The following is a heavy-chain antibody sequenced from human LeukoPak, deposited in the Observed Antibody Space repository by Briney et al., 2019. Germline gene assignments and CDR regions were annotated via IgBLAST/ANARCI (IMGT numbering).Heavy chain of an antibody. J-gene: IGHJ4*02. D-gene: IGHD5-18*01. Sequence: SVKVSCKASGGTFSSYAISWVRQAPGQGLEWMGGIIPIFGTANYAQKFQGRVTITADESTSTAYMELSSLRSEDTAVYYCARSLGGYSYGGFGPVDYWGQGTLVTVSS. CDR1: GGTFSSYA. CDR2: IIPIFGTA. V-gene: IGHV1-69*13. CDR3: ARSLGGYSYGGFGPVDY.